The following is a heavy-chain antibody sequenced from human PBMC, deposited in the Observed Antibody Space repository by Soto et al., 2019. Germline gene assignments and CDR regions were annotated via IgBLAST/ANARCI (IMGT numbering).Heavy chain of an antibody. CDR2: INTYNGNT. Sequence: QVQLVQSGAEVKKPGASVKVSCKSSGYTFTSYGISWVRQAPGQGLEWMGWINTYNGNTNYAQQLQGRVAMTTDTPRSRAYMGPRSLRSDATAMNTCAREAARVRAGLDSRGQGTLVTVSS. V-gene: IGHV1-18*01. CDR1: GYTFTSYG. CDR3: AREAARVRAGLDS. D-gene: IGHD3-9*01. J-gene: IGHJ4*02.